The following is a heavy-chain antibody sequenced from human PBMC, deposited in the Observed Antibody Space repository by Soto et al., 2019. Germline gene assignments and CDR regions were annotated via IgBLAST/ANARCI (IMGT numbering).Heavy chain of an antibody. CDR1: GVSISNYY. J-gene: IGHJ3*02. Sequence: SQPLSLTCTVSGVSISNYYWILLRQPPGKGLEWIGYIYYSGSTNYNPSLKSRVTISVDTSKNQFSLKLSSVTAADTAVYYCASLYSSGWHAFDIWGQGTMVTVSS. CDR2: IYYSGST. CDR3: ASLYSSGWHAFDI. D-gene: IGHD6-19*01. V-gene: IGHV4-59*08.